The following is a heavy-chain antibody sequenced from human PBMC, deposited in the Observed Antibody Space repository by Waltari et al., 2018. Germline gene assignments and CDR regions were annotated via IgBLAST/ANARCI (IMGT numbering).Heavy chain of an antibody. D-gene: IGHD2-15*01. J-gene: IGHJ6*02. V-gene: IGHV1-69*05. CDR3: ARGYGYCSGGSCRNYYYYGMDV. CDR2: IIPIFGTA. CDR1: GGTFSSYA. Sequence: QVQLVQSGAEVKKPGSSVKVSCKASGGTFSSYAISWVRQAPGQGLEWMGGIIPIFGTANYAQKFQGRVTITTDESTSTAYMELSSLRSEDTAVYYCARGYGYCSGGSCRNYYYYGMDVWGQGTTVTVSS.